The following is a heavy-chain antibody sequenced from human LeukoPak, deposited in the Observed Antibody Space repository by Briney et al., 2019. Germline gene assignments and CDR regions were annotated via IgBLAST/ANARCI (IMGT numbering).Heavy chain of an antibody. Sequence: PSETLSLTCAVYGGSFSGYYWSWIRQPPGKGLEWIGEINHSGSTNYNPSLKSRVTISVDTSKNQFSLKLSSVTAADTAVYYCARGLSRVVVTAVAFGGWLQLPRYFDYWGQGTLVTVSS. V-gene: IGHV4-34*01. CDR1: GGSFSGYY. CDR2: INHSGST. D-gene: IGHD2-21*02. J-gene: IGHJ4*02. CDR3: ARGLSRVVVTAVAFGGWLQLPRYFDY.